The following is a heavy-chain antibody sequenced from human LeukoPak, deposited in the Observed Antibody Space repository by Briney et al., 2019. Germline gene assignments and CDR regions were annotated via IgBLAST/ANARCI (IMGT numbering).Heavy chain of an antibody. Sequence: ASMKVSCKASGYTFTSYGISWVRQAPGQGLEWMGWISAYNGNTNYAQKLQGRVTMTTDTSTSTAYMELRSLRSDDTAVYYCATVTRYHSDGYTSRGYNDYWGQGTLVTVSS. J-gene: IGHJ4*02. D-gene: IGHD5-24*01. CDR1: GYTFTSYG. CDR3: ATVTRYHSDGYTSRGYNDY. CDR2: ISAYNGNT. V-gene: IGHV1-18*01.